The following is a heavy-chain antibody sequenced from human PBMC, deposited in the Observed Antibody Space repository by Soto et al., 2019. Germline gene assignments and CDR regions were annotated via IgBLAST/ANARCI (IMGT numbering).Heavy chain of an antibody. Sequence: QVQLVQSGAEVRKPGSSVRVSCKASGGSFNRHTISWVRQAPGQGLEWMGGIIPIFGTANHAQKFQGRVTISADESTSTVYMELSSLRSDDTAIYYCERGWGYDSTDYYYAYWGQGTLVIVSS. CDR3: ERGWGYDSTDYYYAY. V-gene: IGHV1-69*01. CDR1: GGSFNRHT. CDR2: IIPIFGTA. J-gene: IGHJ4*02. D-gene: IGHD3-22*01.